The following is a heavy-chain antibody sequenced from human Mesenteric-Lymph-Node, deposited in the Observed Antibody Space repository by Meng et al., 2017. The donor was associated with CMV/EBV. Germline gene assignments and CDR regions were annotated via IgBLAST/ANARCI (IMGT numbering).Heavy chain of an antibody. CDR1: SGSISNNNW. J-gene: IGHJ5*01. V-gene: IGHV4-4*02. Sequence: LTCAVSSGSISNNNWWSWVRQPPGKGLEWLGEIYHSGNTNYNHNPSLKSRVTMSVDKSKNQFFLRLTSVTAADTAVYYCARLDTWFDSWGQGTLVTVSS. CDR3: ARLDTWFDS. D-gene: IGHD3/OR15-3a*01. CDR2: IYHSGNT.